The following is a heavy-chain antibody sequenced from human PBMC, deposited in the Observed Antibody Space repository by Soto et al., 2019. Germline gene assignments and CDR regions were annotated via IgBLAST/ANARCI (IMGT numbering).Heavy chain of an antibody. CDR3: ARIPPGWGGGQLVLDY. Sequence: EVQLVESGGGLVQPGGSLRLSCAASGFTFSSFWMYWVRQAPGKGLVWVSRINSDASTTSYADSVKGRFTISRDNAKNTLYLQMKRPRAEDTAVYSCARIPPGWGGGQLVLDYWGQGTLVTVSS. CDR2: INSDASTT. D-gene: IGHD6-13*01. CDR1: GFTFSSFW. J-gene: IGHJ4*02. V-gene: IGHV3-74*01.